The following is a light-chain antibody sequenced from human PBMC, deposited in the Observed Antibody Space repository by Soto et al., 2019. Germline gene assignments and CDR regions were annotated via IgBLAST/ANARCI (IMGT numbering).Light chain of an antibody. Sequence: DIQMTQSPSTLSASVGDRVTITCRDSQSISSWLAWYQQKPGKAPKVLIYEASSLESGVPSRFSGSGSGTESTLTISSLQPDDFATYYCQQYNSYSWTFGQGTKVGIK. V-gene: IGKV1-5*01. CDR2: EAS. CDR3: QQYNSYSWT. CDR1: QSISSW. J-gene: IGKJ1*01.